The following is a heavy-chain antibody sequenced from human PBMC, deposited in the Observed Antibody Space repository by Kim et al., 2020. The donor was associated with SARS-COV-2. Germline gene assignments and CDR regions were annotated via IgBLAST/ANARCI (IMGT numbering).Heavy chain of an antibody. CDR2: ISYDASNK. Sequence: GGSLRLSCAASGFTFSSFATHWVRQAPGKGLEWVAVISYDASNKYYADSVKGRFTISRDNSKNTLYLQMNSLRAEDTAVYYCARDVSGHDRGAIDHWGLGTLVTVSS. J-gene: IGHJ4*02. CDR3: ARDVSGHDRGAIDH. CDR1: GFTFSSFA. V-gene: IGHV3-30*04. D-gene: IGHD5-12*01.